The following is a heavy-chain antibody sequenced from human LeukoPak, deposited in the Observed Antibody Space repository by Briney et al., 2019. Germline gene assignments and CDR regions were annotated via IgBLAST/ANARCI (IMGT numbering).Heavy chain of an antibody. D-gene: IGHD3-3*01. J-gene: IGHJ4*02. V-gene: IGHV4-34*01. Sequence: SETLSLTCAVYGGSFSGYYWSWIRQPPGKGLEWIGEINHSGSTYYNPSLKSRVTISVDTSKNQFSLKLSSVTAADTAVYYCARLGERFLEWLLPRHWGQGTLVTVSS. CDR3: ARLGERFLEWLLPRH. CDR1: GGSFSGYY. CDR2: INHSGST.